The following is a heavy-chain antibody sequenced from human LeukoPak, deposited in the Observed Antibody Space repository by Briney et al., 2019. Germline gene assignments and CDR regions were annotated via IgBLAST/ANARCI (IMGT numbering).Heavy chain of an antibody. CDR1: GFTFSSYA. Sequence: GGSLRLSCAASGFTFSSYAMSWVRQAPGKGLEWVSAISGSGGSTYYADSVKGRFTISRDNSKNTLYLQMNSLRAEDTAVYYCAKVMYGSGSYTQPFDYWGQGTLVTVSS. D-gene: IGHD3-10*01. J-gene: IGHJ4*02. CDR3: AKVMYGSGSYTQPFDY. CDR2: ISGSGGST. V-gene: IGHV3-23*01.